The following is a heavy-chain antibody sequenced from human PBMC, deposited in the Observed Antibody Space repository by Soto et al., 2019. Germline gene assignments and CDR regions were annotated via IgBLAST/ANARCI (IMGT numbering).Heavy chain of an antibody. Sequence: EVQLLESGGGLEQPGGSLRLSCAASGFTFDNYAMTWVRQAPGKGLEWISAISGSAGTINYADSVKGRFTISRDNSKNTLCLEMNSLRAEDTAVYYCAKSTDNWNRGAFDIWGQGTLVTVSS. CDR2: ISGSAGTI. CDR3: AKSTDNWNRGAFDI. D-gene: IGHD1-20*01. CDR1: GFTFDNYA. V-gene: IGHV3-23*01. J-gene: IGHJ3*02.